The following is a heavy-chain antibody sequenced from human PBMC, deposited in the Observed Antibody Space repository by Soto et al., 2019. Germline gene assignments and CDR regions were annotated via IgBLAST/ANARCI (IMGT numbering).Heavy chain of an antibody. CDR3: ARIPWLYCISTSCYSDYYYGMDV. CDR1: GGSFSGYY. V-gene: IGHV4-34*01. D-gene: IGHD2-2*01. J-gene: IGHJ6*02. CDR2: INHSGST. Sequence: SETLSLTCAVYGGSFSGYYWSWIRQPPGKGLEWIGEINHSGSTNCNPSLKSRVTISVDTSKNQFSLKLSSVTAADTAVYYCARIPWLYCISTSCYSDYYYGMDVWGQGTTVTVSS.